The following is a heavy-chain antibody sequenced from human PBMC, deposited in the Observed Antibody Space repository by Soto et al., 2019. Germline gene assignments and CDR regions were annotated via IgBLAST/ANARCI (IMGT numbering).Heavy chain of an antibody. Sequence: EVQLVESGGGLVKPGGSLRLSCAASGFTFRNAWMSWVRQAPGRGLEWVGRIKSKADGGTTDYAAPVQGRFSISRDDSKNTLYLKMNSLKTEDTAVYYCLLNYYDTSGSYPYYFDYWVQGTLVTVSS. D-gene: IGHD3-22*01. J-gene: IGHJ4*02. CDR2: IKSKADGGTT. V-gene: IGHV3-15*01. CDR3: LLNYYDTSGSYPYYFDY. CDR1: GFTFRNAW.